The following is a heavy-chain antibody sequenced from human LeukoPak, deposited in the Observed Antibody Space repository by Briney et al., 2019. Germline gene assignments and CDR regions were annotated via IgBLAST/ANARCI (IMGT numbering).Heavy chain of an antibody. CDR2: IIPIFGTA. V-gene: IGHV1-69*06. CDR1: GGTFSSYA. CDR3: AREEDNWFDP. Sequence: SVNASCKASGGTFSSYAISWVRQAPGQGLEWMGGIIPIFGTANYAQKFQGRVTITADKSTSTAYMELSSLRSEDTAVYYWAREEDNWFDPWGQGTLVTVSS. J-gene: IGHJ5*02.